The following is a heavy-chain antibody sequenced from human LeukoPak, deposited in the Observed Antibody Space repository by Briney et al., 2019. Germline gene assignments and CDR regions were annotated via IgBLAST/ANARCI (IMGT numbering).Heavy chain of an antibody. CDR1: GFTFSSYN. J-gene: IGHJ4*02. CDR2: ISRSSSYI. Sequence: PGGSLRLSCAASGFTFSSYNMNCVRQAPGKGLEWVSSISRSSSYIYYADSVEGRFTVSRDNAKNSLYLQTNSLRAEETAVYYCAREFGGSASGAGYWGQGTLVTVSS. V-gene: IGHV3-21*01. D-gene: IGHD3-10*01. CDR3: AREFGGSASGAGY.